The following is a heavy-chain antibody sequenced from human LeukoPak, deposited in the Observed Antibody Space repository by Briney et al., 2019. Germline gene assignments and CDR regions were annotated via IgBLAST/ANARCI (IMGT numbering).Heavy chain of an antibody. CDR1: GFTFSGSA. CDR3: TSHLPGWEGEDY. D-gene: IGHD1-26*01. CDR2: IRSKANSYAT. Sequence: GGSLRLSCAASGFTFSGSAMHWVRQASGKGPEWVGRIRSKANSYATAYAASVKGRFTISRDDSKNTAYLQMNSLKTEDTAVYYCTSHLPGWEGEDYWGQGTLVTVSS. V-gene: IGHV3-73*01. J-gene: IGHJ4*02.